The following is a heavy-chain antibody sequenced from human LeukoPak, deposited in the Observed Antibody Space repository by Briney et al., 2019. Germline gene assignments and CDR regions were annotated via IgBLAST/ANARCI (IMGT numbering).Heavy chain of an antibody. D-gene: IGHD6-13*01. V-gene: IGHV4-59*01. CDR2: IYYSGTT. J-gene: IGHJ2*01. Sequence: SETLSLTCTVSGGSISSYYWNWIRQPPGKGLEWIGYIYYSGTTNYNPSLKSRVTISVDTSKNQFSLKLSSVTAADTAVYYCAREGYSLWYFDLWGRGTLVTVSS. CDR3: AREGYSLWYFDL. CDR1: GGSISSYY.